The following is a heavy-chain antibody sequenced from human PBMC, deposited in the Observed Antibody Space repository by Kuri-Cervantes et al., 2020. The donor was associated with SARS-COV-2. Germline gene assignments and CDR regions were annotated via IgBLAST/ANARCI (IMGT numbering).Heavy chain of an antibody. Sequence: ASVKVSCKASGYTFTSYGISWVRQAPGQGLEWMGWISAYNGNTNYAQKLQGRVTMTTDTSTSTAYMELRSLRSDDTAVYHCARGPVNYDFWSGYYHLWGQGTLVTVSS. CDR2: ISAYNGNT. J-gene: IGHJ5*02. D-gene: IGHD3-3*01. V-gene: IGHV1-18*01. CDR3: ARGPVNYDFWSGYYHL. CDR1: GYTFTSYG.